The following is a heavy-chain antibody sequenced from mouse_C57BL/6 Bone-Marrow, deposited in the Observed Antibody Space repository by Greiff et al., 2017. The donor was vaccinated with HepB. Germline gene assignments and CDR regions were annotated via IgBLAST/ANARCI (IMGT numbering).Heavy chain of an antibody. Sequence: QVQLQQPGAELVKPGASAKLSCKASGYTFTSYWMHWVKQRPGQGLEWIGMIHPNSGSTNYNEKFKSKATLTVDKSSSTAYMQLSSLTSEDSAVYDCAREVDGYYYAMDYWGQGTSVTVSS. CDR3: AREVDGYYYAMDY. J-gene: IGHJ4*01. CDR1: GYTFTSYW. D-gene: IGHD2-3*01. CDR2: IHPNSGST. V-gene: IGHV1-64*01.